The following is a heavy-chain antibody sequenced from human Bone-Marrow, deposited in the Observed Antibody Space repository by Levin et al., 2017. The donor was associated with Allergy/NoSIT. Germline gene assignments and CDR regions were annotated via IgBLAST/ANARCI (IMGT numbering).Heavy chain of an antibody. Sequence: SQTLSLTCTVSGGSISTTGYFWGWIRQPPGKGLEWIGSIFYSGTAYYNPSLKSRVTISVDTSKNQFSLKLTSVTAADTAVYYCARRGLEDYFDYWGQGTVVTVSS. V-gene: IGHV4-39*01. CDR2: IFYSGTA. CDR3: ARRGLEDYFDY. J-gene: IGHJ4*02. CDR1: GGSISTTGYF. D-gene: IGHD3-10*01.